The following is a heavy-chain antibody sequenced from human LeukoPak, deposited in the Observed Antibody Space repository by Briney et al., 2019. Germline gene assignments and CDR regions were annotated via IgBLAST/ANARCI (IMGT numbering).Heavy chain of an antibody. V-gene: IGHV1-69*01. J-gene: IGHJ3*02. CDR1: GGTFSSYA. Sequence: SVKVSCKASGGTFSSYAISWVRQAPGQGLEWMGGIIPIFGTANYAQKFQGRVTITADESTSTAYMELSSLRSEDTAVYYCAREAAPYYYDSSGYYLRGAFDIWGQGTMVTVSS. CDR3: AREAAPYYYDSSGYYLRGAFDI. CDR2: IIPIFGTA. D-gene: IGHD3-22*01.